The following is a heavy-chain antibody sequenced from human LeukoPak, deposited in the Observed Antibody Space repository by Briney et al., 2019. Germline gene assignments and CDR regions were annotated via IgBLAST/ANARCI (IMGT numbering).Heavy chain of an antibody. CDR2: IRYDGSNK. CDR3: AKDRELGRWLQLRTPFDY. J-gene: IGHJ4*02. CDR1: GFTFSSYG. D-gene: IGHD5-24*01. V-gene: IGHV3-30*02. Sequence: GGSLRLSCAASGFTFSSYGMHWVRQAPGKGLERVAFIRYDGSNKYYADSVKGRFTISRDNSKNTLYLQMNSLRAEDTAVYYCAKDRELGRWLQLRTPFDYWGQGTLVTVSS.